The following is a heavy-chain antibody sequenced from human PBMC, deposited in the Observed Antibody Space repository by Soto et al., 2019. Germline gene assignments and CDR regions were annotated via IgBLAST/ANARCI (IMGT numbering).Heavy chain of an antibody. CDR2: ISGSGAGT. V-gene: IGHV3-23*01. D-gene: IGHD2-15*01. CDR3: ARAPIAVVIAAEFDY. Sequence: EVQLLDSGGGLVQPGGSLRLTCAASGFIFSDYAMTWVRQAPGKGLDWVSGISGSGAGTYYSDSVKGRFTISRDNSKNPLFLQMNSLRADDTGVYYCARAPIAVVIAAEFDYWAQGTLVAVSS. J-gene: IGHJ4*02. CDR1: GFIFSDYA.